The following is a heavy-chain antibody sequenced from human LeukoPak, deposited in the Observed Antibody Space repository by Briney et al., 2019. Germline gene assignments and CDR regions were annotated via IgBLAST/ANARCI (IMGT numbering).Heavy chain of an antibody. D-gene: IGHD3-22*01. J-gene: IGHJ3*02. Sequence: SGTLSLTCTVSGFSISSSSYYWGCIRQPPGKGLEWTGSRYYSGNTYYNPSLKSRVTISVEPSKNQFSLKLSSVTAADTAVYYCAGGYDSSGYAFEIWGPGTMVTVSS. V-gene: IGHV4-39*01. CDR1: GFSISSSSYY. CDR3: AGGYDSSGYAFEI. CDR2: RYYSGNT.